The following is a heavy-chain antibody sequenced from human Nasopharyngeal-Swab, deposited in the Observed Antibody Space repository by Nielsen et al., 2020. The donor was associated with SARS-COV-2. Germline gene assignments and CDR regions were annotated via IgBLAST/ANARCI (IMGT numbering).Heavy chain of an antibody. CDR2: INHSGST. CDR3: ASGTGQEGSY. Sequence: SETLSLTCAVYGGSFSGYYWSWIRQPPGEGLEWIGEINHSGSTNYNPSLKSRVTISVDTSKNQFSLKLSSVTAADTAVYYCASGTGQEGSYWGQGTLVTVSS. V-gene: IGHV4-34*01. J-gene: IGHJ4*02. CDR1: GGSFSGYY.